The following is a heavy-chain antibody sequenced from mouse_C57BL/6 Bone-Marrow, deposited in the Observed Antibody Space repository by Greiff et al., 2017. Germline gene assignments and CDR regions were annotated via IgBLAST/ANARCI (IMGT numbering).Heavy chain of an antibody. CDR1: GYAFSSSW. J-gene: IGHJ3*01. CDR2: IYPGDGDT. CDR3: ATIYYDYPWFAY. Sequence: QVQLQQSGPELVKPGASVKISCKASGYAFSSSWMNWVKQRPGQGLEWIGRIYPGDGDTNYNGKFKGKATLTADKSSSTAYMQLSSLTSEDSAVYFCATIYYDYPWFAYWGQGTLVTVSA. D-gene: IGHD2-4*01. V-gene: IGHV1-82*01.